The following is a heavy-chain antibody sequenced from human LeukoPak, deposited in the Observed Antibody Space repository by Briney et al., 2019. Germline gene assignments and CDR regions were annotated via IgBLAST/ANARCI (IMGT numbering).Heavy chain of an antibody. D-gene: IGHD3-10*01. CDR3: ARDSD. CDR2: IKPDGSEK. CDR1: GFTFTSHW. J-gene: IGHJ3*01. V-gene: IGHV3-7*01. Sequence: PGGSLRLSCAASGFTFTSHWMSWVRQAPGKRLEWVANIKPDGSEKYYVDSVKGRFTISRDSAENSLFLQMNSLRAEDTAVYYCARDSDWGQGTMVTVSS.